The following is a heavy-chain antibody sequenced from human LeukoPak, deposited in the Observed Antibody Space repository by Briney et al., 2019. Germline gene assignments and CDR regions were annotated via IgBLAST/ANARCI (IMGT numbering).Heavy chain of an antibody. CDR3: ARRWYSSGYLDY. Sequence: SETLSLTCAVSGGSISSSSYFWGWIRQPPGKGLEWIGSIYFSGSTYYNPSLKSRVTISVDTSKNQFSLKLSSVTAADTAVYYCARRWYSSGYLDYWGQGTLVTVSS. CDR2: IYFSGST. D-gene: IGHD3-22*01. CDR1: GGSISSSSYF. J-gene: IGHJ4*02. V-gene: IGHV4-39*01.